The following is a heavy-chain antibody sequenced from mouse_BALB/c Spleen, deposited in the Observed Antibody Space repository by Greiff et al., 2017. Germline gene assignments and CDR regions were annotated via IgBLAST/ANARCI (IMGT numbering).Heavy chain of an antibody. V-gene: IGHV5-12-1*01. J-gene: IGHJ4*01. Sequence: DVKLVESGGGLVKPGGSLKLSCAASGFAFSSYDMSWVRQTPEKRLEWVAYISSGGGSTYYPDTVKGRFTISRDNAKNTLYLQMSSLKSEDTAMYYCARHGGNFRYYAMDYWGQGTSVTVSS. D-gene: IGHD2-1*01. CDR3: ARHGGNFRYYAMDY. CDR2: ISSGGGST. CDR1: GFAFSSYD.